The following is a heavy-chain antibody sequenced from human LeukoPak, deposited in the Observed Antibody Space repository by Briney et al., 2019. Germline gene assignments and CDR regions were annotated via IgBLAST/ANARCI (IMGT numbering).Heavy chain of an antibody. CDR3: ASGAGIAAAGPPGD. Sequence: ASVEVSCKASGYTLTGYYMHWVRQAPGQGLEWMGIINPSGGSTSYAQKFQGRVTMTRDTSTSTVYMELSSLRSEDTAVYYCASGAGIAAAGPPGDWGQGTLVTVSS. CDR2: INPSGGST. V-gene: IGHV1-46*01. J-gene: IGHJ4*02. CDR1: GYTLTGYY. D-gene: IGHD6-13*01.